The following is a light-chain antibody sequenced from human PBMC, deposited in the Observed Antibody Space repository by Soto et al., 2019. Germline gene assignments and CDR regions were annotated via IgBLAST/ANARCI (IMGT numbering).Light chain of an antibody. CDR3: QQRSKWLT. Sequence: EIVLTQSPATLSLSPGERATLSCRASQSVSSYLAWYQQKPGQAPRLLIYDASSRATGIPARFSGSGSGTDFPLTISSLAPEYVVYYCCQQRSKWLTFGGGTKLEIK. V-gene: IGKV3-11*01. CDR2: DAS. J-gene: IGKJ4*01. CDR1: QSVSSY.